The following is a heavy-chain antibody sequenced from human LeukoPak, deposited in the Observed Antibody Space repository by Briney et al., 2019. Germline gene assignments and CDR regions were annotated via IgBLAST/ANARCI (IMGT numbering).Heavy chain of an antibody. D-gene: IGHD3-16*01. V-gene: IGHV4-59*01. J-gene: IGHJ3*02. CDR2: IYYSGST. Sequence: KPSETLSLTCTVSGDSINTYYWSWIRQPPGKGLEWIGHIYYSGSTNYNPSLKSRVSISVDMSKSQFSLKLTSVTAADTAVYYCARDHRIMDAFDIWGQGTMVTVSS. CDR3: ARDHRIMDAFDI. CDR1: GDSINTYY.